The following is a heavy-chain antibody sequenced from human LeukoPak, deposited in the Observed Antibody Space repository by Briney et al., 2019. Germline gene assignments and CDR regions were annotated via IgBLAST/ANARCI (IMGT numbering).Heavy chain of an antibody. Sequence: GGSLRLSCAASGFTFSSYWMSWVRQAPGKGLEWVANIKQDGSEKYCVDSVKGRFTISRDNAKNSLFLQMNSLRVEDTAVYYCARDPGSSSWPYYYYYYMDVWGKGTTVTVSS. D-gene: IGHD6-13*01. J-gene: IGHJ6*03. V-gene: IGHV3-7*01. CDR3: ARDPGSSSWPYYYYYYMDV. CDR2: IKQDGSEK. CDR1: GFTFSSYW.